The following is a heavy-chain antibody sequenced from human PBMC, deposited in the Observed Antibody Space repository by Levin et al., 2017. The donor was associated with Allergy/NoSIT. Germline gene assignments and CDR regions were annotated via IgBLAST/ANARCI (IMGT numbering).Heavy chain of an antibody. CDR2: INSDGSST. V-gene: IGHV3-74*01. D-gene: IGHD2-2*01. CDR3: ARMKRLGYCSSTSCYYYYGMDV. J-gene: IGHJ6*02. CDR1: GFTFSSYW. Sequence: GESLKISCAASGFTFSSYWMHWVRQAPGKGLVWVSRINSDGSSTSYADSVKGRFTISRDNAKNTLYLQMNSLRAEDTAVYYCARMKRLGYCSSTSCYYYYGMDVWGQGTTVTVSS.